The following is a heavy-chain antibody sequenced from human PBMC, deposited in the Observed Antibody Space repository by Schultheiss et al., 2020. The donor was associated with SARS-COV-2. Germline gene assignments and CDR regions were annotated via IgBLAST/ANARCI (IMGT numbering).Heavy chain of an antibody. CDR2: IYYSGST. V-gene: IGHV4-61*08. J-gene: IGHJ5*02. CDR3: ARDVLTIGTGTYPFP. CDR1: GGSISSGAYY. D-gene: IGHD1-1*01. Sequence: SETLSLTCTVSGGSISSGAYYWSWIRQPPGKGLEWIGYIYYSGSTYYNPSLKSRVTISVDTSKNQFSLKLSSVTAADTAVYYCARDVLTIGTGTYPFPWGQGTLVTVSS.